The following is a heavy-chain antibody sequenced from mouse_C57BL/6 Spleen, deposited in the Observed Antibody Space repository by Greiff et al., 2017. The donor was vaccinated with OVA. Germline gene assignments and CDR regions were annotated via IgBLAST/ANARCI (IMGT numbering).Heavy chain of an antibody. CDR2: IDPETGGT. CDR1: GYTFTDYE. Sequence: VQLQESGAELVRPGASVTLSCKASGYTFTDYEMHWVKQTPVHGLEWIGAIDPETGGTAYNQKFKGKAILTADKSSSTAYMELRSLTSEVSAVYYCTRGGTSYWGQGTTLTVSS. CDR3: TRGGTSY. V-gene: IGHV1-15*01. J-gene: IGHJ2*01. D-gene: IGHD3-3*01.